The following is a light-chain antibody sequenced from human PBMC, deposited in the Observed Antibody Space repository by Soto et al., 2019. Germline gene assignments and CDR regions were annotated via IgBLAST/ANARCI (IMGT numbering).Light chain of an antibody. CDR3: SSYTSSSTLSWV. J-gene: IGLJ3*02. Sequence: QSALTQPASVSGSPGQSITISCTGTSSDVGGYNYVSWYQQHPGKAPKLMIYEVSNRPSGVSNRFSGSKSGNTASLTISGHHAEDEADYYCSSYTSSSTLSWVFGGGTKVTVL. CDR2: EVS. CDR1: SSDVGGYNY. V-gene: IGLV2-14*01.